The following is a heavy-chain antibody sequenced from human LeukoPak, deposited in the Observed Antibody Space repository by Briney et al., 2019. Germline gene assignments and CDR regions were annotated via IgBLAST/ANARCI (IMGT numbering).Heavy chain of an antibody. CDR3: ARVQWSTFDY. CDR1: GFTVSSNY. CDR2: IYSGGST. J-gene: IGHJ4*02. Sequence: GGSLRLSCAASGFTVSSNYMSWVRQAPGKGLEWVSVIYSGGSTYCADPVKGRFTISRDNSKNTLYLQMNSPRAEDTAVYYCARVQWSTFDYWGQGTLVTVSS. D-gene: IGHD6-19*01. V-gene: IGHV3-53*01.